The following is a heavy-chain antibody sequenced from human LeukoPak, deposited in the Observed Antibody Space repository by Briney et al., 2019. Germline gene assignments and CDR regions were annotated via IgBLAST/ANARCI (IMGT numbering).Heavy chain of an antibody. D-gene: IGHD6-6*01. Sequence: GGSLRLSCAASGFTFSSYAMSWVRQAPGKGLEWVAVISGSGGSTYHVDSVKGRFTISRDNSKNTLYLQMTSLRVEDTAVYSCAKVSLPSIADRPYYFDYWGQGTLVTVSS. CDR3: AKVSLPSIADRPYYFDY. J-gene: IGHJ4*02. V-gene: IGHV3-23*01. CDR2: ISGSGGST. CDR1: GFTFSSYA.